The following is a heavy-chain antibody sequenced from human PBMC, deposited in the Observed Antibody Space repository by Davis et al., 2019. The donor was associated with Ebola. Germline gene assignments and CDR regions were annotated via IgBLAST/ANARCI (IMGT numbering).Heavy chain of an antibody. CDR3: ARDRGYSSGWFDY. J-gene: IGHJ4*02. Sequence: PGGSLGLSCAASGFTVSSHYMSWVRQAPGKGLEWVSLIYSGGTTIYADSVKGRFTISRDNSKNTLYLQMNSLRAEDTAAYYCARDRGYSSGWFDYWGQGTLVTVSS. CDR2: IYSGGTT. V-gene: IGHV3-53*01. CDR1: GFTVSSHY. D-gene: IGHD6-19*01.